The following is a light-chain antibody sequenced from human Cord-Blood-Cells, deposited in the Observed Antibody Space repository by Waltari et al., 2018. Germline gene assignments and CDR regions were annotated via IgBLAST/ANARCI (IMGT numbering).Light chain of an antibody. CDR3: SSYTSSSTLV. CDR1: SSDVGGYNY. J-gene: IGLJ1*01. V-gene: IGLV2-14*01. Sequence: QSPLTQPASVSGSPGQSLTLSCTGTSSDVGGYNYVSWYQQHPGKAPKLMIYEVSNRPSGVSNRFSGSKSGNTASLTISGLQAEDEADYYCSSYTSSSTLVFGTGTKVTVL. CDR2: EVS.